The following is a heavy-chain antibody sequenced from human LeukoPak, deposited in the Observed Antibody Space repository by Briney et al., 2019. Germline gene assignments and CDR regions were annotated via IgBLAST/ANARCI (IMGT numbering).Heavy chain of an antibody. CDR2: IYYSGST. CDR3: ARKYSSGWYSGWYFDL. CDR1: GGSISSYY. D-gene: IGHD6-19*01. J-gene: IGHJ2*01. Sequence: SETLSLTCTVSGGSISSYYWSWIRQPPGKGLEWIWYIYYSGSTNYNPSLKSRVTISVDTSKNQFSLKLSSVTAADTAVYYCARKYSSGWYSGWYFDLWGRGTLVTVSS. V-gene: IGHV4-59*01.